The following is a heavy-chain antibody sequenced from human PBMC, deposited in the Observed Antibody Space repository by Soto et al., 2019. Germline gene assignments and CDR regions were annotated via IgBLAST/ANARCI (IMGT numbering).Heavy chain of an antibody. CDR1: GFTFSSYW. D-gene: IGHD6-19*01. V-gene: IGHV3-74*01. CDR3: ARGPQWLVPVPFDY. Sequence: PGGSLRLSCAASGFTFSSYWMHWVRQAPGKGLVWVSRINSDGSSTSYADSVKGRFTISRDNAKNTLYLQMNSLRAEDTAVYYCARGPQWLVPVPFDYWGQGTLVPVSS. CDR2: INSDGSST. J-gene: IGHJ4*02.